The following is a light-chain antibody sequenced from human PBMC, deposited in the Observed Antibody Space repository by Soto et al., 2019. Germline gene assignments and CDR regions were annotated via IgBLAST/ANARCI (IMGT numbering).Light chain of an antibody. CDR3: QQYGNSPRT. Sequence: IVLTQSPGTLCLSSEKRATLSCRASQSVGSTFLAWYQQKPGQAPRLLIYDASSRATGIPDRFSGGGSGTDFTLTISRLEPEDFAVYYCQQYGNSPRTGGQGTKGDIK. CDR2: DAS. V-gene: IGKV3-20*01. CDR1: QSVGSTF. J-gene: IGKJ1*01.